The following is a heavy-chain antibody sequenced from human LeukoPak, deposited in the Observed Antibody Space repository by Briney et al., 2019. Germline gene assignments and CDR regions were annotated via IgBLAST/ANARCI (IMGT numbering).Heavy chain of an antibody. D-gene: IGHD3-22*01. V-gene: IGHV4-39*07. J-gene: IGHJ5*02. CDR2: IYYSGST. Sequence: SSETLSLTCTVSGGSISSSSYYWGWIRQPPGKGLEWIGSIYYSGSTYYNPSLKSRVTISVDTSKNQFSLKLSSVTAADTAVYYCARDLGPLPDSSGYLNWFDPWGQGTLVTVSS. CDR3: ARDLGPLPDSSGYLNWFDP. CDR1: GGSISSSSYY.